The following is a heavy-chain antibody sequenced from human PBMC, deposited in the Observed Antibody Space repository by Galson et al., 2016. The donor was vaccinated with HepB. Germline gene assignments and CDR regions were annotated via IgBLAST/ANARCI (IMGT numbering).Heavy chain of an antibody. J-gene: IGHJ4*02. Sequence: SLRLSCAASWFTVSSNYMSWVRQAPGKGLEWVSVIYSGGSTYYADSVKGRFTISRDNSKNTLYLQMNSLRAEDTAVYYCARGNYGDPFDYWGQGTLVTVSS. CDR2: IYSGGST. V-gene: IGHV3-53*01. CDR1: WFTVSSNY. CDR3: ARGNYGDPFDY. D-gene: IGHD4-17*01.